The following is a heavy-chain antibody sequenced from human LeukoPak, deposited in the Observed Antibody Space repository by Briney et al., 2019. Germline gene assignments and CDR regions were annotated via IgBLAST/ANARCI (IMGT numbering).Heavy chain of an antibody. J-gene: IGHJ3*02. CDR3: AKDVWELLNAFDI. D-gene: IGHD1-26*01. V-gene: IGHV3-48*01. Sequence: PGGSLRLSCAASGFTFSSYSMNWVRQAPGKGLEWVSYISSSSSTIYYADSVKGRFTISRDNSKNTLYLQMNSLRAEDTAVYYCAKDVWELLNAFDIWGQGTMVTVSS. CDR2: ISSSSSTI. CDR1: GFTFSSYS.